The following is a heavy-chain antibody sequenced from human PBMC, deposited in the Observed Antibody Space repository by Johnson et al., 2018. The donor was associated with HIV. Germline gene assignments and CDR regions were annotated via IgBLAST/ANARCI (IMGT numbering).Heavy chain of an antibody. V-gene: IGHV3-11*04. CDR1: GFTFRDYY. Sequence: QVHLVESGGGLVKPGGSLRLSCAASGFTFRDYYMSWIRQAPGKGLEWVSGINWNGGSIGYADSVKGRFTISRDNAKNSLYLQMNSLRAEDTAVYYCAKLPSRIGPSDIWGQGTMVTVSS. D-gene: IGHD6-13*01. CDR2: INWNGGSI. CDR3: AKLPSRIGPSDI. J-gene: IGHJ3*02.